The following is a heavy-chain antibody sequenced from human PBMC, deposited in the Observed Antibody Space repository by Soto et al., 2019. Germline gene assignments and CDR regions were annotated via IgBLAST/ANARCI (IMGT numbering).Heavy chain of an antibody. V-gene: IGHV1-69*02. J-gene: IGHJ4*02. CDR1: GGTFSSYT. D-gene: IGHD3-10*01. CDR2: IIPILGIA. Sequence: QVQLVQSGAEVKKPGSSVKVSCKASGGTFSSYTISWVRQAPGKGLEWMGRIIPILGIANYAQKFQGRVTITADKSTSTAYMELSSLRSEDTAVYYCARVDGMVRGVIGVYWGQGTLVTVSS. CDR3: ARVDGMVRGVIGVY.